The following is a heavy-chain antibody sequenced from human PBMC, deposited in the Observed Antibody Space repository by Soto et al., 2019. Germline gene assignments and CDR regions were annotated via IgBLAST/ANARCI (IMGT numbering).Heavy chain of an antibody. CDR2: INANNGGA. CDR3: AREGGSETLQPSYNWFDT. J-gene: IGHJ5*02. D-gene: IGHD6-25*01. Sequence: ASVKVSCKASGYTFTDYHIHWVRQAPGQGLEFMGWINANNGGAGSAQQFQGRVTVTRDTSITTVYMELSNLRSDDTAVYYCAREGGSETLQPSYNWFDTWGQGTLVTVSS. CDR1: GYTFTDYH. V-gene: IGHV1-2*02.